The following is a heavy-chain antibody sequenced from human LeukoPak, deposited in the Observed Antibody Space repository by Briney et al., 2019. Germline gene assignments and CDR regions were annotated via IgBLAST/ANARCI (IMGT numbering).Heavy chain of an antibody. CDR1: GFTFSRYG. Sequence: GGSLRLSCAASGFTFSRYGIHWVRQAPGKGLEWVAVISYDGSEKYYADSVKGRFTVSRDNSKNTVHLQMSSLSAEDTAMYYCAKDGQPGYSYGYMDYWGQGTLVTVSS. J-gene: IGHJ4*02. CDR3: AKDGQPGYSYGYMDY. D-gene: IGHD5-18*01. V-gene: IGHV3-30*18. CDR2: ISYDGSEK.